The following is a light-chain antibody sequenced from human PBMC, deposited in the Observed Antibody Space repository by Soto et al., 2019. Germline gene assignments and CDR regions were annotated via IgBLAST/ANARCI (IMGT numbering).Light chain of an antibody. V-gene: IGKV3-20*01. CDR2: GAS. Sequence: EIVLTQSPGTLSLSPGERATLSCRASQSVSSSYLAWYQQKPGQAPRLLIYGASSRATGIPDRFSGSGSGTDFTLTISRLEPEDFAVYYCPQYGSSPLFGQGTRLEIK. CDR3: PQYGSSPL. J-gene: IGKJ5*01. CDR1: QSVSSSY.